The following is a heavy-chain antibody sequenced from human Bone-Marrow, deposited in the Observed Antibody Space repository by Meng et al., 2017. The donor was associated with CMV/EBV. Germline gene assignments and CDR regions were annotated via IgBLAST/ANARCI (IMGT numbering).Heavy chain of an antibody. CDR2: IKQDGSEK. J-gene: IGHJ4*02. D-gene: IGHD2-8*01. Sequence: GESLKISCAASGFTLSSYWMSWVRQAPGKGLEWVANIKQDGSEKYYVDSVKGRFTISRDNGKNSVYLQMNSLRAEDTAVYYCARDSGRMNYWGQGTLVTVSS. CDR1: GFTLSSYW. V-gene: IGHV3-7*01. CDR3: ARDSGRMNY.